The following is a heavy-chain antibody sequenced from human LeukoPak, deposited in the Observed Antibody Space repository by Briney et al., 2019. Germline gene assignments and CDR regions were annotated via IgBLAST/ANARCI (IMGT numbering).Heavy chain of an antibody. CDR1: GFTFSSYA. Sequence: GGSLRLSCAASGFTFSSYAMHWVRQAPGKGLEWVAVISYDGSNKYYADSVKGRFTISRDNSKNTLYLQMNSPRAEDTAVYYCASLALLDVWGQGTTVTVSS. J-gene: IGHJ6*02. V-gene: IGHV3-30-3*01. D-gene: IGHD2-15*01. CDR3: ASLALLDV. CDR2: ISYDGSNK.